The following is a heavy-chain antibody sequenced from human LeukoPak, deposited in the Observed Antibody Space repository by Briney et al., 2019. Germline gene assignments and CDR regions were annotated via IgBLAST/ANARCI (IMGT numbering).Heavy chain of an antibody. V-gene: IGHV4-39*07. CDR3: AAYYYDSTNAFDI. CDR2: IYYSGST. CDR1: GGSISSSSYY. Sequence: SETLSLTCTVSGGSISSSSYYWGWIRQPPGKGLEWIGSIYYSGSTYYNPSLKSRVTISVDTSKNQFSLKLSSVTAADTAVYYCAAYYYDSTNAFDIWGQGTMVTVSS. J-gene: IGHJ3*02. D-gene: IGHD3-22*01.